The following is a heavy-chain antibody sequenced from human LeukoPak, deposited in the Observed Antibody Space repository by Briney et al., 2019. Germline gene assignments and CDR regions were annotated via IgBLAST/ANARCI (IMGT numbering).Heavy chain of an antibody. V-gene: IGHV3-66*01. CDR2: FHSGGST. D-gene: IGHD3-22*01. CDR3: ARSGEQWRNPFDSSGSSWWYYGMDV. Sequence: GGSLRLSCAASGFTVSSNYMNWVRQAPGKGLEWVSVFHSGGSTYYADSVKGRFTISRDNSKNTLYLQMNSLRAEDTAVYYCARSGEQWRNPFDSSGSSWWYYGMDVWGQGTTVTVSS. J-gene: IGHJ6*02. CDR1: GFTVSSNY.